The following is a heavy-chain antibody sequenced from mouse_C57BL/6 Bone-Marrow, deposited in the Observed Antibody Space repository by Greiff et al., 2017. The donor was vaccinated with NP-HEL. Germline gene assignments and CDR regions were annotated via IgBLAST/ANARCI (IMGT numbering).Heavy chain of an antibody. CDR1: GYTFTDYY. CDR2: INPNNGGT. V-gene: IGHV1-26*01. J-gene: IGHJ2*01. Sequence: EVQLQQSGPELVKPGASVKISCKASGYTFTDYYMNWVKQSHGKSLEWIGDINPNNGGTSYNQKFKGKATLTVDKSSSTAYMELSSLTYEDSAVYYCARKGWDVRFDYGGQGTTLTVSS. CDR3: ARKGWDVRFDY. D-gene: IGHD3-3*01.